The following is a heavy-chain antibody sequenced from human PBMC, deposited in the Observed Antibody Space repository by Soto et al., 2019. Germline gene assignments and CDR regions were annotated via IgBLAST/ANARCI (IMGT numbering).Heavy chain of an antibody. CDR2: INHSGST. CDR1: GGSFSGYY. V-gene: IGHV4-34*01. Sequence: SETLSLTCAVYGGSFSGYYWSWIRQPPGKGLEWIGEINHSGSTNYNPSLKSRVTISVDTSKNQFSLKLSSVTAADTAVYYCARGPTLYCSGGSCYPWWGQGTLVTVSS. CDR3: ARGPTLYCSGGSCYPW. J-gene: IGHJ4*02. D-gene: IGHD2-15*01.